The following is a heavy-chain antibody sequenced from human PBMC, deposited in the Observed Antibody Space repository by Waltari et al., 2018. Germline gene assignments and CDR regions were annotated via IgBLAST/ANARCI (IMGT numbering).Heavy chain of an antibody. CDR1: GGSISSYY. Sequence: QVQLQESGPGLVKPSETLSLTCTVSGGSISSYYWSWIRQPAGKGLEWIGRIYTSGSTNANPSLKSRVTMSVDTSKNQFSLKLSSVTAADTAVYYCARVRGLYSGSYEYFDYWGQGTLVTVSS. J-gene: IGHJ4*02. CDR3: ARVRGLYSGSYEYFDY. D-gene: IGHD1-26*01. V-gene: IGHV4-4*07. CDR2: IYTSGST.